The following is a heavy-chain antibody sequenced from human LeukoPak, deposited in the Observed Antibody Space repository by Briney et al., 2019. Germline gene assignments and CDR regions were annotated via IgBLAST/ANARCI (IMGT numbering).Heavy chain of an antibody. CDR1: GFTFSTYW. CDR3: ARDGFVVVAATNDY. J-gene: IGHJ4*02. V-gene: IGHV3-7*01. CDR2: IKQDGSEK. Sequence: PGGSLRLSCAASGFTFSTYWMSWVRQAPGKGLEWVANIKQDGSEKNYVDSVKGRFTISRDNAKNSLYLQMNSLRAEDTAVYYCARDGFVVVAATNDYWGQGTLVTVSS. D-gene: IGHD2-15*01.